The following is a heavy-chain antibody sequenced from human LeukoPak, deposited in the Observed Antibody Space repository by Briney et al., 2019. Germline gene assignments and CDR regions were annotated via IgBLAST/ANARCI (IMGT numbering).Heavy chain of an antibody. CDR3: ARGSGDGSGYDLPKPYSY. CDR1: GYTFTSYG. CDR2: ISAYNGNT. J-gene: IGHJ4*02. Sequence: ASVKVSCKASGYTFTSYGISWVRQAPGQGLEWMGWISAYNGNTNYAQKLQGRVTMTTDTSTSTAYMELRSLRSDDTAVYYCARGSGDGSGYDLPKPYSYWGQGTLVTVSS. D-gene: IGHD5-12*01. V-gene: IGHV1-18*01.